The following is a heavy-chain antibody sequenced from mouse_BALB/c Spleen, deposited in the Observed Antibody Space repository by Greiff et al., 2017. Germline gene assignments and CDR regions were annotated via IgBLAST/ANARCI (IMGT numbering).Heavy chain of an antibody. D-gene: IGHD1-1*01. CDR3: ARVYGSSQFAY. CDR2: ISSGGST. V-gene: IGHV5-6-5*01. J-gene: IGHJ3*01. Sequence: EVKVVESGGGLVKPGGSLKLSCAASGFTFSSYAMSWVRQTPEKRLEWVASISSGGSTYYPDSVKGRFTISRDNARNILYLQMSSLRSEDTAMYYCARVYGSSQFAYWGQGTLVTVSA. CDR1: GFTFSSYA.